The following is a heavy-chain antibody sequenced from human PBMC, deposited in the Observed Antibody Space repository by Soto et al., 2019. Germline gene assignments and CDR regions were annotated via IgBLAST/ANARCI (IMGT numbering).Heavy chain of an antibody. V-gene: IGHV1-18*01. CDR3: ARPLHRLEPDAFDI. CDR2: ISAYNGNT. J-gene: IGHJ3*02. Sequence: PGESLKISCKASGYTFTSYGISWVRQAPGQGLEWMGWISAYNGNTNYAQKLQGRVTMTTDTSTSTAYMELRSLRSDDTAVYYCARPLHRLEPDAFDIWGQGTMVTVSS. D-gene: IGHD1-1*01. CDR1: GYTFTSYG.